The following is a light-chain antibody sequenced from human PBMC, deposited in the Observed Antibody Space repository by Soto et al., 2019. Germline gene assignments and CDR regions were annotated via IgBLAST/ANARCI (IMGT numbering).Light chain of an antibody. CDR3: QQYNNWSWT. V-gene: IGKV3-15*01. Sequence: EIVMTQSPATLSVSPGERATLSCRASQRVSNNLAWYQQKPGQAPRLLIYGASTRATGIPARFSGSGSWTEFTLTISSLQSEDFSVYYCQQYNNWSWTFGQGTKVEIK. CDR1: QRVSNN. CDR2: GAS. J-gene: IGKJ1*01.